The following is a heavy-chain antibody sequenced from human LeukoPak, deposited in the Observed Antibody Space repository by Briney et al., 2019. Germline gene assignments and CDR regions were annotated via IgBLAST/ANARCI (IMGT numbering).Heavy chain of an antibody. CDR3: DTWIWNDEGDWIDP. D-gene: IGHD1-1*01. J-gene: IGHJ5*02. V-gene: IGHV4-34*01. CDR2: INHSGST. Sequence: SETLSLTCAVYGGSFSGYYWNWIRQPPGKGLEWIGEINHSGSTKYNPALKSRVTISVDTSKNQFSLKLTSVTAADTAVYSCDTWIWNDEGDWIDPWGQGTLVTVSS. CDR1: GGSFSGYY.